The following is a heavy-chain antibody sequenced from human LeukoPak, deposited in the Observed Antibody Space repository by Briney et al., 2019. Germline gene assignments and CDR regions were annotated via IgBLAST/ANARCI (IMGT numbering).Heavy chain of an antibody. J-gene: IGHJ3*02. Sequence: GGSLRLSCAASGFTFSSYAMNWVRQAPGKGLEWVSSITSSSSYIYYADSVKGRFTISRDNAKKSLYLQMNSLKTEDTAVYYCVRRRVGVAPASDMWGQGTTVTVSS. D-gene: IGHD1-26*01. V-gene: IGHV3-21*04. CDR3: VRRRVGVAPASDM. CDR2: ITSSSSYI. CDR1: GFTFSSYA.